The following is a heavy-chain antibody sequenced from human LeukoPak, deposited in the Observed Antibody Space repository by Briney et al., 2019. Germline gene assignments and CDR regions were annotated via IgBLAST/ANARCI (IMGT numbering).Heavy chain of an antibody. CDR2: IIPIFGTA. D-gene: IGHD3-22*01. J-gene: IGHJ4*02. V-gene: IGHV1-69*05. Sequence: SVKVSCKASGGTFSSYAISWVRQAPGQGLEWMGRIIPIFGTANYAQKFQGRVTITTDESTSTAYMELSSLRSEDTAVYYCARDYDSSGYSPIAFDYWGQGTLVTVPS. CDR3: ARDYDSSGYSPIAFDY. CDR1: GGTFSSYA.